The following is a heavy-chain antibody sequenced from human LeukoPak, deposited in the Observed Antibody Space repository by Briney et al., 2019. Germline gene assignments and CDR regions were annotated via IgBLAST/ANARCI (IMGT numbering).Heavy chain of an antibody. V-gene: IGHV3-30*04. CDR2: ISYDGRNK. Sequence: PGGSLRLSCAASGFTFRSYAVHWVRQAPGKGLEWVAVISYDGRNKHYPDSVKGRFTISRDISTDTLWLQMDSLRTEDTAVYYCAKGPLRGTAAAIDYWGQGTLVTVSS. CDR1: GFTFRSYA. CDR3: AKGPLRGTAAAIDY. D-gene: IGHD2-2*01. J-gene: IGHJ4*02.